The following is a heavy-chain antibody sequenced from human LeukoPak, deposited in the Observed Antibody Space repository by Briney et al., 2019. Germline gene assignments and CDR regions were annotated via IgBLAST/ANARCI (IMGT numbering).Heavy chain of an antibody. CDR2: IYYSGST. V-gene: IGHV4-59*08. CDR1: GGSISSYY. J-gene: IGHJ3*02. Sequence: SETLSLTCTVSGGSISSYYWSWVRQPPGKGLEWSGYIYYSGSTNYNPSLKSRVTISVDTSKNQFSLKLSSVTAADTAVYYCASHWGVWFGEVANAFDIWGQGTMVTVSS. CDR3: ASHWGVWFGEVANAFDI. D-gene: IGHD3-10*01.